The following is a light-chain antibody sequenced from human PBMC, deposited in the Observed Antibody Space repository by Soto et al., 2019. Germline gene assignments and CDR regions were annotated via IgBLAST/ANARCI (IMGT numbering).Light chain of an antibody. J-gene: IGKJ4*01. CDR1: QSISSY. CDR3: QQSYSAPLT. Sequence: DIQMTQSPSSLSASVGDRVTITCRASQSISSYLNWYQQKPGKAPKFLIYAASSLQSGVPSRFSGSGSGTDSTLTISSLQPEDFASYYCQQSYSAPLTFGGGTKVEIK. CDR2: AAS. V-gene: IGKV1-39*01.